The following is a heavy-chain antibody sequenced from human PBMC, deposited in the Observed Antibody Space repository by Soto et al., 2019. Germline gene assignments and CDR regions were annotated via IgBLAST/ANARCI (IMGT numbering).Heavy chain of an antibody. D-gene: IGHD5-18*01. CDR2: IIPIFGTA. J-gene: IGHJ6*02. V-gene: IGHV1-69*13. CDR3: ARDLGGGVRYSYGYYYYGMDV. Sequence: SVKVSCKASGGTFSSYAISWVRQAPGQGLEWMGGIIPIFGTADYAQKFQGRVTITADESTSTAYMELSSLRSEDTAVYYCARDLGGGVRYSYGYYYYGMDVWGQGTTGTVYS. CDR1: GGTFSSYA.